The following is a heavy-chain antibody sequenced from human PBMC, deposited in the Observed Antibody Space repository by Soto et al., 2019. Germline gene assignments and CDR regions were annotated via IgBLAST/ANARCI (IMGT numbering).Heavy chain of an antibody. J-gene: IGHJ3*02. CDR1: GGTFSSYA. D-gene: IGHD6-19*01. V-gene: IGHV1-69*06. CDR3: ASITVAGYDDAFDI. Sequence: SVKVSCKASGGTFSSYAISWVRQAPGQGLERMGGIIPIFGTANYAQKFQGRVTITADKSTSTAYMELSSLRSEDTAVYYCASITVAGYDDAFDIWGQGTMVTVSS. CDR2: IIPIFGTA.